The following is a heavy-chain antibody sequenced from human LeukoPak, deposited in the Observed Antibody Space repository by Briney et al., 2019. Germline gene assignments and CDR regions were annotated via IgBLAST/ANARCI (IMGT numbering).Heavy chain of an antibody. J-gene: IGHJ4*02. V-gene: IGHV3-23*01. CDR1: GFTFSDYY. CDR2: ISGSGGST. CDR3: AKDRPSRQPFDY. Sequence: GGSLRLSCAASGFTFSDYYMSWIRQAPGKGLEWVSAISGSGGSTYYADSVKGRFTISRDNSKNTLYLQMNSLRAEDTAVYYCAKDRPSRQPFDYWGQGTLVTVSS. D-gene: IGHD6-6*01.